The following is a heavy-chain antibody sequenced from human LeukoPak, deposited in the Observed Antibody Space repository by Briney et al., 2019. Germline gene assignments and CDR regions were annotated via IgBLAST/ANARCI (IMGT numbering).Heavy chain of an antibody. V-gene: IGHV3-23*01. CDR1: GFTFSSYA. CDR2: ISGSGGTT. D-gene: IGHD6-13*01. CDR3: AKQSAGSAAWYSLHYDF. J-gene: IGHJ4*02. Sequence: PGGSLRLSCAASGFTFSSYAVSWVRQAPGKGLEWVSAISGSGGTTYYANSVKGRFTFSRDNSKDTLYLQMNGLRAEDTAVYFCAKQSAGSAAWYSLHYDFWGQGTLVTVSS.